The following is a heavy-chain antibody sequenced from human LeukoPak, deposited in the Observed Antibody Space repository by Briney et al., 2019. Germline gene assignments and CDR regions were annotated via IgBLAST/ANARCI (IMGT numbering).Heavy chain of an antibody. Sequence: GMSLRLSCAASGFTFSSYSVHWVRQDPGKGLDWLAVISYVGNKKDYADSVKGRFTISRDNSKNTLYLQMNNLRPEDTAVYYCARDWAGIGGDAFNIWGQGTMVTVSS. CDR2: ISYVGNKK. CDR3: ARDWAGIGGDAFNI. CDR1: GFTFSSYS. V-gene: IGHV3-30*04. J-gene: IGHJ3*02. D-gene: IGHD6-13*01.